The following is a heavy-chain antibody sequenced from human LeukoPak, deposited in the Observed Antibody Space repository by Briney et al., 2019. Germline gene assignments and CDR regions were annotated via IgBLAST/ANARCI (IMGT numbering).Heavy chain of an antibody. CDR2: IYYSGST. D-gene: IGHD3-10*01. Sequence: SETLSLTCAVYGGSFSGYYWSWIRQPPGKGLEWIGSIYYSGSTYFNPSLKSRVTISVDTSKDQFSLKLTSVTAADTALYYCARARYSGSGSYPYFDSWAQGTLVTVSS. J-gene: IGHJ4*02. CDR1: GGSFSGYY. CDR3: ARARYSGSGSYPYFDS. V-gene: IGHV4-34*01.